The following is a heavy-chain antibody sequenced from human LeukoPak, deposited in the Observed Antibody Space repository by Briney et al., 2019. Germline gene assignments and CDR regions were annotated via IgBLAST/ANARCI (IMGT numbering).Heavy chain of an antibody. CDR3: AKVSWVAVAAPYYSDY. CDR2: ISGSGGST. V-gene: IGHV3-23*01. Sequence: GGSLRLSCAASGFTFSSYAMSWVRQAPGKGLEWVSAISGSGGSTYYADSVKGRFTISRDNSKNTLYLQMNSLRAEDTAVYYCAKVSWVAVAAPYYSDYWGQGTLVTVSS. J-gene: IGHJ4*02. CDR1: GFTFSSYA. D-gene: IGHD6-19*01.